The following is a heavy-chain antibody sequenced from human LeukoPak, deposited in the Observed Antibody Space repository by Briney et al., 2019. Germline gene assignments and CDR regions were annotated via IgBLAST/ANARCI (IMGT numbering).Heavy chain of an antibody. J-gene: IGHJ4*02. D-gene: IGHD7-27*01. CDR3: TTGNWGSFSY. V-gene: IGHV3-15*01. Sequence: GGSLRLSCSASGFSFSYYGFHWVRQAPGKGLEWVGRIKSKTDGGTTDYAAPVKGRFTISRDDSKHTLYLQVNSLKTEDTAVYYCTTGNWGSFSYWGQGTLVTVSS. CDR2: IKSKTDGGTT. CDR1: GFSFSYYG.